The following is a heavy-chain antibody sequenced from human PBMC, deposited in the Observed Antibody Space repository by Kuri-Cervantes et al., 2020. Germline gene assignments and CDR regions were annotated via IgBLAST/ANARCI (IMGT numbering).Heavy chain of an antibody. CDR3: ARRRRTMIVVVIPWFDP. Sequence: ESLKISCAVYGGSFSGYYWSWIRQPPGKGLEWIGEINNSGSTNYNPSLKSRVTISVDTSKNQFSLKLSSATAADTAVYYCARRRRTMIVVVIPWFDPWGQGTLATVSS. J-gene: IGHJ5*02. CDR2: INNSGST. CDR1: GGSFSGYY. V-gene: IGHV4-34*01. D-gene: IGHD3-22*01.